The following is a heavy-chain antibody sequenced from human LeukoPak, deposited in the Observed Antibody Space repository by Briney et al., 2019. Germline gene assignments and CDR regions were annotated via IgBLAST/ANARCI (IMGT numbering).Heavy chain of an antibody. J-gene: IGHJ6*02. CDR3: ARDNWNYGSSMDV. Sequence: SETLSLTCIVSGGSISSGSHYWAWVRQPPGKGLEWIASMLYSGNTYYNPSLKSRVTISVDTSKNQFFLRLSSVTAADTAVYYCARDNWNYGSSMDVWGQGTTVTVSS. V-gene: IGHV4-39*02. D-gene: IGHD1-7*01. CDR2: MLYSGNT. CDR1: GGSISSGSHY.